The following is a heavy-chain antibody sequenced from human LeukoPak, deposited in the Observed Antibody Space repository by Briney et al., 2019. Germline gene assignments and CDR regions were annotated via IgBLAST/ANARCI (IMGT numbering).Heavy chain of an antibody. D-gene: IGHD5-24*01. V-gene: IGHV1-18*01. CDR1: GYTFTSYG. CDR3: ARDGYNYYFDY. CDR2: ISSYNGNT. J-gene: IGHJ4*02. Sequence: GASVKVSCKASGYTFTSYGISWGRQAPGQGLEWMGWISSYNGNTNYAQKLQGRVPMTTDTSTSTAYMELRSLRSDDTAVYYCARDGYNYYFDYWGQGTLVTVSS.